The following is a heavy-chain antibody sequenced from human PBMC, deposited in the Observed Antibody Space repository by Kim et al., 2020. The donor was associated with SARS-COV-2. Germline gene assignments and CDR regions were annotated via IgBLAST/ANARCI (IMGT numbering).Heavy chain of an antibody. Sequence: GGSLILSCAASGFTFSSYSMNWVRQAPGKGLEWVSSISSSSSYIYYADSVKGRFTISRDNAKNSLYLQMNSLRAGDTAVYYCARGGPYCGGDCYDYWGQGTLVTVSS. D-gene: IGHD2-21*01. CDR3: ARGGPYCGGDCYDY. V-gene: IGHV3-21*01. CDR2: ISSSSSYI. J-gene: IGHJ4*02. CDR1: GFTFSSYS.